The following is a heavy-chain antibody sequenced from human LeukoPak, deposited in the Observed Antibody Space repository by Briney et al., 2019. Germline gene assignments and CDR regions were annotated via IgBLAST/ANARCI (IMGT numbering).Heavy chain of an antibody. CDR1: GFTFSSYG. Sequence: GGSLRLSCAASGFTFSSYGMHWVRQAPGKGLEWVAVIWYDGSNKYYADSVKGRFTISRDNSKNTLYLQMNSLRAEDTAVYYCARDSLGYCSGGSCPREANAFDIWGQGTMVTVSS. D-gene: IGHD2-15*01. CDR2: IWYDGSNK. CDR3: ARDSLGYCSGGSCPREANAFDI. J-gene: IGHJ3*02. V-gene: IGHV3-33*01.